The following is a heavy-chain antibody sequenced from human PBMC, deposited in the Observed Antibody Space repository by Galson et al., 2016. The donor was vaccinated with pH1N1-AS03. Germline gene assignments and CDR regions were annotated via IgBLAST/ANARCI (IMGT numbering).Heavy chain of an antibody. J-gene: IGHJ5*02. CDR2: ISDSSRGGNI. CDR3: VTHGA. D-gene: IGHD3-10*01. CDR1: GFKISTYA. Sequence: SLRLSCAGSGFKISTYAINWVRQAPGKGLEWVTGISDSSRGGNIYYADSVKSRFTISRDTSKNTLYLQMNSLRDEDTAVYYCVTHGAWGQGALVTVSS. V-gene: IGHV3-23*01.